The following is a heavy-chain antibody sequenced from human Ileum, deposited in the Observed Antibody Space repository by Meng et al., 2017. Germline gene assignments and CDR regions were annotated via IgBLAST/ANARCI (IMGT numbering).Heavy chain of an antibody. CDR2: INSDGSIT. J-gene: IGHJ4*02. Sequence: GESLKISCAASGFTFSSSWMHWVRQAPGKGLVWVSLINSDGSITAYADSVKGRFTISRDNAKNTLNLQMNSLRADDTAVYYCGRVYSSGWYDWGLDYWGQGTLVTFSS. V-gene: IGHV3-74*01. CDR3: GRVYSSGWYDWGLDY. CDR1: GFTFSSSW. D-gene: IGHD6-19*01.